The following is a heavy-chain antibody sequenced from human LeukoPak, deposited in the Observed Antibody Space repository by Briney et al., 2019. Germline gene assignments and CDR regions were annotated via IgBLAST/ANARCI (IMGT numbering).Heavy chain of an antibody. Sequence: PSETLSLTCAVYGGSFSGYYWSWIRQPPGKGLEWIGEINHSGSTNYNPSLKSRVTISVDTSKNQFSLKLSSVTAADTAVYYCARDSIDYDSSGYYYSNWFDPWGRGTLVTVSS. D-gene: IGHD3-22*01. CDR1: GGSFSGYY. CDR2: INHSGST. CDR3: ARDSIDYDSSGYYYSNWFDP. J-gene: IGHJ5*02. V-gene: IGHV4-34*01.